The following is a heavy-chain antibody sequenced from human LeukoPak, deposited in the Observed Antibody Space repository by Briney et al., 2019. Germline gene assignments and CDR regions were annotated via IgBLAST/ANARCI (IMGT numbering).Heavy chain of an antibody. J-gene: IGHJ5*02. D-gene: IGHD2-2*01. V-gene: IGHV1-18*01. CDR3: ARDKVVPAAILNWFDP. CDR2: ISAYNGNT. Sequence: ASVKVSCKASGYTFTSYGISWVRQAPGQGLEWMGWISAYNGNTNYAQKLQGRVTMTTDTSTSTAYMELRSLRSDDTAVYYCARDKVVPAAILNWFDPWSQGTLVTVSS. CDR1: GYTFTSYG.